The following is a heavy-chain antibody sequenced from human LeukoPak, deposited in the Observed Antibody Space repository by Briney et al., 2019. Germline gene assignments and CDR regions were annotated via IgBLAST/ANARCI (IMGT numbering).Heavy chain of an antibody. J-gene: IGHJ5*02. CDR2: INHSGST. Sequence: SETLSLTCAVYGGSFSGYYWSWIRQPPGKGLEWIGEINHSGSTNYNPSLKSRVTISVDTSKNQFSLKLSSVTAADTAVYYCARKGAELPAARLMFDPWGQGTLVTVSS. CDR1: GGSFSGYY. CDR3: ARKGAELPAARLMFDP. V-gene: IGHV4-34*01. D-gene: IGHD2-2*01.